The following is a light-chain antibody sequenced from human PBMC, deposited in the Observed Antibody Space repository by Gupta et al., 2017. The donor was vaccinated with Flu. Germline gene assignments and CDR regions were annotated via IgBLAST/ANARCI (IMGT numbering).Light chain of an antibody. CDR3: QQYDNYPPT. CDR2: GAS. V-gene: IGKV1-8*01. CDR1: QGIRSY. J-gene: IGKJ4*01. Sequence: PSSLSASTGDRVTITCRTSQGIRSYVAWYQQRPGRAPKLLIKGASTLQSGAPSRFSGSGSGTDFTLTINGLHSDDFATYYCQQYDNYPPTFGGGTKVEIK.